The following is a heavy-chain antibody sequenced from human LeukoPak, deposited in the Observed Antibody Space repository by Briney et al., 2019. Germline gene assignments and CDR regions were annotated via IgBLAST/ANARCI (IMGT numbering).Heavy chain of an antibody. CDR1: SGSISSYY. V-gene: IGHV4-59*01. CDR2: IYYSGST. D-gene: IGHD4-17*01. Sequence: SETLSLTCTVSSGSISSYYWSWIRQPPGKGLVGIGYIYYSGSTNYNPSLKSRVTISVDTSKNQFSLKLSSVTAADTAVYYCARGYGDYYYYYMDVWGKGTTVTVSS. J-gene: IGHJ6*03. CDR3: ARGYGDYYYYYMDV.